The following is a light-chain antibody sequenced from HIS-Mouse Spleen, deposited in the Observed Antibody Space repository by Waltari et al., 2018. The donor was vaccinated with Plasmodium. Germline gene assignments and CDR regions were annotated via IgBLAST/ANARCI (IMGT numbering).Light chain of an antibody. V-gene: IGKV1-5*03. Sequence: IPLTQSPSSLSACVRDRVTITCRASQSISSRLAWYQQKPGKAPKLLIYTASSLESGVPSRFSGSGSGTEFTLTISSLQPDDFATYYCQQYNSYSRTFGEGTKVEIK. J-gene: IGKJ1*01. CDR1: QSISSR. CDR2: TAS. CDR3: QQYNSYSRT.